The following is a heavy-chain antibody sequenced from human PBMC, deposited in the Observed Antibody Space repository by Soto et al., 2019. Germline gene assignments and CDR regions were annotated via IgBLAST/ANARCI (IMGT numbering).Heavy chain of an antibody. D-gene: IGHD1-7*01. CDR2: ISSSSSYI. CDR1: GFTFSSYS. Sequence: EVQLVESGGGLVKPGGSLRLSCAASGFTFSSYSMNWVRQAPGKGLEWVSSISSSSSYIYYADSVKGRFTISRDNAKNSLDLQMNSLRAEDTAVYYCARDGWNYVDYYYYYMDVWGKGTTVTVSS. V-gene: IGHV3-21*01. J-gene: IGHJ6*03. CDR3: ARDGWNYVDYYYYYMDV.